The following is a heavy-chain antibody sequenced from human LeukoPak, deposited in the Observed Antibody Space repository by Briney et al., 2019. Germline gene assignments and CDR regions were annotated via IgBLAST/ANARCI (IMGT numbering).Heavy chain of an antibody. CDR2: VYYSGST. Sequence: SETLSLTCTVSGGSFKHYFWSWIRQPPGEGLEWIGYVYYSGSTDYSPSLKSRLTISADTSKNQFSLKLSSVTAADTAVYYCASHRRSHGSEYWGQGTLVTVSS. V-gene: IGHV4-59*01. CDR3: ASHRRSHGSEY. CDR1: GGSFKHYF. J-gene: IGHJ4*02. D-gene: IGHD3-10*01.